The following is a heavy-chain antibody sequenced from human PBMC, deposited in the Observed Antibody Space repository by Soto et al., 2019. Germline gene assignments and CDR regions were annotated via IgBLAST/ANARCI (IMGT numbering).Heavy chain of an antibody. CDR3: ARLDHCSGGSCYSHVHYYYYMDV. CDR1: GGSFSGYY. J-gene: IGHJ6*03. CDR2: INHSGST. Sequence: SETLSLTCAVYGGSFSGYYWSWIRQPPGKGLEWIGEINHSGSTNYNPSLKSRVTISVDTSKNRFSLKLGSVTAADTAVYYCARLDHCSGGSCYSHVHYYYYMDVWGKGTTVTVSS. V-gene: IGHV4-34*01. D-gene: IGHD2-15*01.